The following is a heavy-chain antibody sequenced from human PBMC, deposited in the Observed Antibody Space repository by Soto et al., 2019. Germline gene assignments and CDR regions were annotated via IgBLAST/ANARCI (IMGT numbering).Heavy chain of an antibody. CDR1: GGSIGSYH. CDR3: ARDQRSSWKSYSFYYGLDV. CDR2: ISYSGST. Sequence: QVQLQESGPGLVKPSETLSLTCTVSGGSIGSYHWSWIRQPPGKGLEWIGYISYSGSTNYNPSLKSRITISVDTSKNQFSLRLSSVTAADTAVYYCARDQRSSWKSYSFYYGLDVWGQGTTVTVSS. V-gene: IGHV4-59*01. D-gene: IGHD6-13*01. J-gene: IGHJ6*02.